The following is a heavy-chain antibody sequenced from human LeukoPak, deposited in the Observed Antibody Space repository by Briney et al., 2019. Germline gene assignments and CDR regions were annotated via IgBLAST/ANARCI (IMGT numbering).Heavy chain of an antibody. V-gene: IGHV4-39*01. CDR2: IYYSGST. Sequence: PSETLSLTCTVSGGSISSSSYYWGWIRQPPRKGLEWIGSIYYSGSTYYNPSLKSRVTISVDTSKNQFSLKLSSVTAADTAVYYCARPYLRGTVVNNWFDPWGQGTLVTVSS. CDR3: ARPYLRGTVVNNWFDP. J-gene: IGHJ5*02. CDR1: GGSISSSSYY. D-gene: IGHD4-23*01.